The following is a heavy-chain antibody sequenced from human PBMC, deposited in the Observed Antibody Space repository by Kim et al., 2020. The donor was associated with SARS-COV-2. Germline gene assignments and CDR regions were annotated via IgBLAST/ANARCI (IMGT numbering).Heavy chain of an antibody. CDR1: VGSFSDYH. V-gene: IGHV4-34*01. J-gene: IGHJ6*02. Sequence: SETLSLTCAVYVGSFSDYHWTWIRQSPGKGLEWIGEIDHSGATNYTPSLKSRVAISVDTSKNQFSLKLKSVTAADTAVYFCARGRAGVVPSPIMGLGPYYDYYVLNAWGQGPQSASP. D-gene: IGHD3-3*01. CDR2: IDHSGAT. CDR3: ARGRAGVVPSPIMGLGPYYDYYVLNA.